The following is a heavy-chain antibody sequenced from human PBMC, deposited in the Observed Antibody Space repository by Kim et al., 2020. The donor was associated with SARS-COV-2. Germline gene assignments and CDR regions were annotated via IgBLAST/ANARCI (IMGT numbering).Heavy chain of an antibody. CDR1: GFTFSNAW. CDR3: TTLLRYFDWLAVKYYYYGMDV. V-gene: IGHV3-15*01. Sequence: GGSLRLSCAASGFTFSNAWMSWVRQAPGKGLEWVGRIKSKTDGGTTDYAAPVKGRFTISRDDSKNTLYLQINSLKTEDTAVYYCTTLLRYFDWLAVKYYYYGMDVGGQGTTVTVS. J-gene: IGHJ6*02. CDR2: IKSKTDGGTT. D-gene: IGHD3-9*01.